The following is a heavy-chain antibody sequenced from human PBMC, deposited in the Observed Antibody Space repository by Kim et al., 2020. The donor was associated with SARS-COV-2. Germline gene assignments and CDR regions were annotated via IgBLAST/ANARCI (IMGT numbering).Heavy chain of an antibody. CDR2: ISSSSSYI. CDR3: ASDTSITIFVGFGY. Sequence: GGSLRLSCAASGFTFSSYSMNWVRQAPGKGLEWVSSISSSSSYIYYADSVKGRFTISRDNAKNSLYLQMNSLRAEDTAVYYCASDTSITIFVGFGYWGQGTLVTVSS. V-gene: IGHV3-21*01. CDR1: GFTFSSYS. J-gene: IGHJ4*02. D-gene: IGHD3-9*01.